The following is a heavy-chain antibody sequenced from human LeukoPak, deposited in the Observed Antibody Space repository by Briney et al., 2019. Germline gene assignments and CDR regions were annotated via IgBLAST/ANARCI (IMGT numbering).Heavy chain of an antibody. Sequence: NHGAALEIYWQCSGYIFTSYWIGWVRQLPGKGLEWMGIIYPGDSGTRYSPSFQGQVTISADKSISTAYLQWSSLKASDTAMYYCARQNDILTGWHYWGQGTLVTVSS. D-gene: IGHD3-9*01. V-gene: IGHV5-51*01. J-gene: IGHJ4*02. CDR1: GYIFTSYW. CDR3: ARQNDILTGWHY. CDR2: IYPGDSGT.